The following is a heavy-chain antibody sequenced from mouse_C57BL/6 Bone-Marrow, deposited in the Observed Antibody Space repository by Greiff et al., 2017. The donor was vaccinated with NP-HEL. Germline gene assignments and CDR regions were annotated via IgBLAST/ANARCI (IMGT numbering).Heavy chain of an antibody. D-gene: IGHD1-1*01. J-gene: IGHJ1*03. CDR3: ARDYGSGGFDV. Sequence: QVQLQQPGAELVKPGASVKLSCKASGYTFTSYWMQWVKQRPGQGLEWIGEIDPSDSYTNYNQKFKGKATLTVDTSSSTAYMQLSSLTSEDSAVYDCARDYGSGGFDVWGTGTTVTVSS. V-gene: IGHV1-50*01. CDR2: IDPSDSYT. CDR1: GYTFTSYW.